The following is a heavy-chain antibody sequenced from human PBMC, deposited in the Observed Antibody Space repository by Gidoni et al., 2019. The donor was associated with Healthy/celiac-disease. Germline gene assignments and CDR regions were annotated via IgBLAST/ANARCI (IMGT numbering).Heavy chain of an antibody. Sequence: EVQLVQSGAAVKKPGESLKISCKGSGHSFTSYWSGWVRQMPGKGLEWMGIIYPGDSDTRYSPSFQGQVTISADKSISTAYLQWSSLKASDTAMYYCARHPPVGVWGSYRYAFDIWGQGTMVTVSS. V-gene: IGHV5-51*01. J-gene: IGHJ3*02. CDR3: ARHPPVGVWGSYRYAFDI. CDR1: GHSFTSYW. D-gene: IGHD3-16*02. CDR2: IYPGDSDT.